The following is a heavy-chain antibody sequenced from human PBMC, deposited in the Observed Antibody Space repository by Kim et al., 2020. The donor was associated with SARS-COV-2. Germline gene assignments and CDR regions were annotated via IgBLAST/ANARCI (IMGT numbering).Heavy chain of an antibody. D-gene: IGHD1-7*01. CDR1: GFTFDDYA. V-gene: IGHV3-43*02. Sequence: GGSLRLSCAASGFTFDDYAMHWVRQAPGKGLEWVSLISGDGGSTYYADSVKGRFTISRDNSKNSLYLQMNSLRTEDTALYYCAKVELPTYYYYGMDVWGQGTTVTVSS. J-gene: IGHJ6*02. CDR2: ISGDGGST. CDR3: AKVELPTYYYYGMDV.